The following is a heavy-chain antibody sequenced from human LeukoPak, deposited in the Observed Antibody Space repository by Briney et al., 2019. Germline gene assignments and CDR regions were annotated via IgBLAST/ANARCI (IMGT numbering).Heavy chain of an antibody. V-gene: IGHV3-23*01. CDR2: ISGSGGST. Sequence: GGSLRLSCAASGFTFSSYAMSWVRQAPGKGLEWVSAISGSGGSTYYSDSGKGRFTISRDNSKNTLYLQMNSLRAEDTAVYYCARAVAGTTLGYWGQGTLVTVSS. CDR3: ARAVAGTTLGY. CDR1: GFTFSSYA. J-gene: IGHJ4*02. D-gene: IGHD6-19*01.